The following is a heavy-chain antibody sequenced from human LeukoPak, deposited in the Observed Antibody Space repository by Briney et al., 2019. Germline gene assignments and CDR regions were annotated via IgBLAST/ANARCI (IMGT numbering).Heavy chain of an antibody. D-gene: IGHD3-9*01. J-gene: IGHJ4*02. CDR3: AGRGYDILTDH. V-gene: IGHV4-34*04. CDR2: INNSGTT. CDR1: GGSSSGYY. Sequence: SETLSLTCAVYGGSSSGYYWSWIRHPPGDGLEWIGEINNSGTTNNNTSLKRRATLPVETPKNQFTLKRSAVTATDTAVYYVAGRGYDILTDHWGQGILVTVSS.